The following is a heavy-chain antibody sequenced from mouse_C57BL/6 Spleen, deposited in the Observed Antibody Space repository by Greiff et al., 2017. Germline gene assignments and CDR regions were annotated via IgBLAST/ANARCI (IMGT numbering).Heavy chain of an antibody. Sequence: EVQRVESGGGLVKPGGSLKLSCAASGFTFSSYAMSWVRQTPEKRLEWVATISDGGSYTYYPDNVKGRFTISRDNAKNNLYLQMSHLKSEDTAMYYCASYGNYDYYFDYWGQGTTRTVSS. V-gene: IGHV5-4*01. CDR2: ISDGGSYT. CDR1: GFTFSSYA. CDR3: ASYGNYDYYFDY. D-gene: IGHD2-1*01. J-gene: IGHJ2*01.